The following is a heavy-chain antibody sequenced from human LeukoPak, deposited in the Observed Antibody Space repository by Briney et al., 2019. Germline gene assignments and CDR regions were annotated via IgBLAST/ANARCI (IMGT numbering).Heavy chain of an antibody. D-gene: IGHD3-22*01. V-gene: IGHV1-3*01. CDR3: ANPRYDSSGYYYVD. CDR2: INGGSGNT. CDR1: GYTFIDYT. Sequence: SVKVSCKASGYTFIDYTMHWLRQAPGQRLDWMGWINGGSGNTKYSPEFQGRVTITRDTSASTGYMELSSLRSEDTAVYYCANPRYDSSGYYYVDWGQGTLVTVSS. J-gene: IGHJ4*02.